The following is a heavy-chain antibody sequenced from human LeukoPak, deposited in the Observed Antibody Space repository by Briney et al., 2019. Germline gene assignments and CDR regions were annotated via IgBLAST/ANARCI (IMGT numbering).Heavy chain of an antibody. V-gene: IGHV4-38-2*02. CDR1: GYSISSGYY. CDR2: IYHSGST. Sequence: PSETLSLTCAGSGYSISSGYYWGWIRQPPGKGLEWIGSIYHSGSTYYNPSLKSRVTISVDTSKNQFSLKLSSVTAADTAVYYCAREGYSYGYYFDYWGQGTLVTVSS. D-gene: IGHD5-18*01. CDR3: AREGYSYGYYFDY. J-gene: IGHJ4*02.